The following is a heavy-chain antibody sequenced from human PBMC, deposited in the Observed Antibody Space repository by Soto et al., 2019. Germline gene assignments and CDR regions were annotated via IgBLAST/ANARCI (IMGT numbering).Heavy chain of an antibody. D-gene: IGHD2-8*01. CDR2: IYYSGST. CDR3: ARQLYLYGMDV. J-gene: IGHJ6*02. CDR1: CDSISSYY. V-gene: IGHV4-59*01. Sequence: PSETLSLTCTVSCDSISSYYWSWIRQPPGKGLEWIGYIYYSGSTNYNPSLKSRVTISIDTSKNQFSLKLSSVTAADTAVYYCARQLYLYGMDVWGQGTTVTVSS.